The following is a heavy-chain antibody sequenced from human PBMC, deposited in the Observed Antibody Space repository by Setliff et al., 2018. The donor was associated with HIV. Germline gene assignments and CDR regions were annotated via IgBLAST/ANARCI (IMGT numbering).Heavy chain of an antibody. J-gene: IGHJ4*02. Sequence: ASETLSLTCTVSGGSISSRGSYYWSWIRQPAGKGLEWIGHIYTSGSTNYNPSLKSRVTISVDTSKNQFSLKLSSVTAADTAVYYCARAFSGNCCGGVDYWGQGTQVTVSS. D-gene: IGHD1-26*01. CDR1: GGSISSRGSYY. CDR3: ARAFSGNCCGGVDY. CDR2: IYTSGST. V-gene: IGHV4-61*09.